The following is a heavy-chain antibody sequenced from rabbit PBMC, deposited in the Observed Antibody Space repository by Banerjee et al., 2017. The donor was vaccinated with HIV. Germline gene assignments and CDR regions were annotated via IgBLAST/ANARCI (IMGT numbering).Heavy chain of an antibody. CDR1: GFSFNSSYY. Sequence: QSLEESGGDLVKPGASLTLTCTASGFSFNSSYYMCWVRQAPGKGLEWIACIYAGNSGDTCYASWAKGRFTISKTSPTTVTLQMTSLTAADTATYFCARDTANDGGYFFVLWGPGTLVTVS. J-gene: IGHJ4*01. CDR2: IYAGNSGDT. V-gene: IGHV1S40*01. D-gene: IGHD2-1*01. CDR3: ARDTANDGGYFFVL.